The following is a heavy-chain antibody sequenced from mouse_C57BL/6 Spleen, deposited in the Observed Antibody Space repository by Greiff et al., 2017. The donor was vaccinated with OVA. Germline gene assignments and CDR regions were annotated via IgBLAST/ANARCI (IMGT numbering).Heavy chain of an antibody. CDR1: GYTFTDYN. CDR3: ARHGYPGTSMDY. D-gene: IGHD2-2*01. CDR2: INPNNGGT. V-gene: IGHV1-22*01. Sequence: EVQLQQSGPELVKPGASVKMSCKASGYTFTDYNMHWVKQSHGKSLEWIGYINPNNGGTSYNQKFKGKATLTVNKSSSTAYMELRSLTSEDSAVYYCARHGYPGTSMDYWGQGTSVTVSS. J-gene: IGHJ4*01.